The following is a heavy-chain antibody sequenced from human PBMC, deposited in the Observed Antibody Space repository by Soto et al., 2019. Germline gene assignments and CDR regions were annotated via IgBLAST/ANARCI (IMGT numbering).Heavy chain of an antibody. J-gene: IGHJ4*02. CDR3: ARFASGEGGSGSLSVFDY. CDR1: GGSISGGGSY. V-gene: IGHV4-34*01. CDR2: INHSGSF. D-gene: IGHD3-10*01. Sequence: SETLSLTCTVSGGSISGGGSYWSWIRQHPGKGLEWIGEINHSGSFNYNPSVKSRVTISVDTSKNQFSLKLSSVTAADTAVYYCARFASGEGGSGSLSVFDYWGQGTLVTVSS.